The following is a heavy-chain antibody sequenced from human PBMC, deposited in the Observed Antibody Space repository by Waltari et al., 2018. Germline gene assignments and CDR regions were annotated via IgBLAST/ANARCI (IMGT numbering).Heavy chain of an antibody. D-gene: IGHD3-16*01. CDR1: GFTFSSSF. CDR3: TPGGHDAFDI. CDR2: IRSKANSYAT. Sequence: EVQLVESGGGLVQPGGSLRLSCAASGFTFSSSFMRWVRLAPGKGLEWVGRIRSKANSYATAYAASVKGRFTISRDDSKNTAYLQMNSLKTEDTAVYYCTPGGHDAFDIWGQGTMVTVSS. J-gene: IGHJ3*02. V-gene: IGHV3-73*01.